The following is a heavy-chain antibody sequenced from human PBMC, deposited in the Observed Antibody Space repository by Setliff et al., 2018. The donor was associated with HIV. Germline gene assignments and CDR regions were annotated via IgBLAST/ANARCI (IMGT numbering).Heavy chain of an antibody. J-gene: IGHJ4*02. CDR1: GYTFTDYV. D-gene: IGHD6-13*01. CDR3: ARDDVAAPGSHHDY. V-gene: IGHV1-3*04. Sequence: GASVKVSCKASGYTFTDYVIRWVRQAPGQRPEWMAWIITGNGDTHYSQKFRDRVTVTRDTSANTAFMELNTLTSEDTAVHYCARDDVAAPGSHHDYWGQGTLVTVSS. CDR2: IITGNGDT.